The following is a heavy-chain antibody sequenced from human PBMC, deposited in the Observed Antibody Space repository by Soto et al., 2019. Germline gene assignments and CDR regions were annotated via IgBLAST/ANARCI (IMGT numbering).Heavy chain of an antibody. D-gene: IGHD3-10*01. CDR2: IYSADNT. CDR1: GFTVSSNY. V-gene: IGHV3-53*01. J-gene: IGHJ6*02. Sequence: PGGSLRLSCAGSGFTVSSNYMSWVRQAPGKGLEWVPLIYSADNTYYADSVKGRFTISRDNSKNTLYLQMNSLRGEDTAVYYCASALMVRGLIRGYYSYGMDVWGQGTTVTVSS. CDR3: ASALMVRGLIRGYYSYGMDV.